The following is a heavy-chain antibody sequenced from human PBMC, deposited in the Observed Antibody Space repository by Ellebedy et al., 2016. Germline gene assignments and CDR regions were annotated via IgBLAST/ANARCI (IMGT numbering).Heavy chain of an antibody. CDR1: GFTFSSYA. V-gene: IGHV4-34*01. CDR3: ARGLASWYRWFNP. J-gene: IGHJ5*02. D-gene: IGHD6-13*01. Sequence: GSLRLSXAASGFTFSSYAMSWIRQPPGKGLEWIGEINHSGSTNYNPSLKSRVTISVDTSKNQFSLKLSSVTAADTAVYYCARGLASWYRWFNPWGQGTLVTVSS. CDR2: INHSGST.